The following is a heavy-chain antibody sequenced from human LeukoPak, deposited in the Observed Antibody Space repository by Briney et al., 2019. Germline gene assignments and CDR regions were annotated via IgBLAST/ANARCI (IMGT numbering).Heavy chain of an antibody. J-gene: IGHJ4*02. CDR1: GFTFSSNY. CDR3: ARSSQWLGGDY. CDR2: IYSGGST. D-gene: IGHD6-19*01. Sequence: PGRSLRLSCAASGFTFSSNYMSWVRQAPGKGLEWVSVIYSGGSTYYADSVKGRFTISRDNSKNTLYLQMNSLRAEDTAVYYCARSSQWLGGDYWGQGTLVTVSS. V-gene: IGHV3-53*01.